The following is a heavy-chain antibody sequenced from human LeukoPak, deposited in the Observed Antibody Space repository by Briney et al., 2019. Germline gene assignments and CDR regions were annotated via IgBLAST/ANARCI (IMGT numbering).Heavy chain of an antibody. CDR1: GLTFSTYG. CDR3: AKASVGKEAAGYFDY. D-gene: IGHD6-13*01. CDR2: IWYDGSNK. Sequence: GGSLRLSCAASGLTFSTYGMHWVRQAPGKGLEWVALIWYDGSNKYYADSVKGRFTISRDNSKNTLYLQMSSLRAEDTTVYYCAKASVGKEAAGYFDYWGQGTLVTVSS. V-gene: IGHV3-33*06. J-gene: IGHJ4*02.